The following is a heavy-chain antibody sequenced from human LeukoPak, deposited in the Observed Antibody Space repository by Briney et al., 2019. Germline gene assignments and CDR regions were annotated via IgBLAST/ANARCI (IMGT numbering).Heavy chain of an antibody. D-gene: IGHD1-26*01. CDR2: IRSKAYGSTT. J-gene: IGHJ3*02. CDR3: TRDLIGDLYSGSLHAFDI. Sequence: AGGSLRLSCTASGVTFGDYAMSWVRQAPGKGLEWVGFIRSKAYGSTTEYAATVKGRFTISRDDSKSIAYLQMNSLKTEDTAVYYCTRDLIGDLYSGSLHAFDIWGQGTMVTVSS. CDR1: GVTFGDYA. V-gene: IGHV3-49*04.